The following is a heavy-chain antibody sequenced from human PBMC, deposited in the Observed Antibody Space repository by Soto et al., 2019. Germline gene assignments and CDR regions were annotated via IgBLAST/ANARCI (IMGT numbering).Heavy chain of an antibody. J-gene: IGHJ5*02. CDR2: INHSGST. CDR1: GGSFSGYY. CDR3: ARVDYYYDFWSGYQYWFDP. D-gene: IGHD3-3*01. Sequence: LSLTCAVYGGSFSGYYCSGIRQPPWKGLEWIGEINHSGSTNYNPSLKSRVTISVDTSKNQFSLKLSSVTAADTAVYYCARVDYYYDFWSGYQYWFDPWGQGTLVTVSS. V-gene: IGHV4-34*01.